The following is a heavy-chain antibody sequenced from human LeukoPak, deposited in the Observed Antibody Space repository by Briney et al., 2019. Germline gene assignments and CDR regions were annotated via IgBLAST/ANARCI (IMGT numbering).Heavy chain of an antibody. CDR2: IYKDGRT. CDR3: AKTRPLDSSSWSHGDY. Sequence: GGSLRLSCAASGFVVSTNYMTWVRQAPGKGLEWVSVIYKDGRTFYADSVKGRFTISRDNSKNTVYLQMNSLRAEDTAVYYCAKTRPLDSSSWSHGDYWGQGTLVTVSS. J-gene: IGHJ4*02. CDR1: GFVVSTNY. D-gene: IGHD6-13*01. V-gene: IGHV3-53*01.